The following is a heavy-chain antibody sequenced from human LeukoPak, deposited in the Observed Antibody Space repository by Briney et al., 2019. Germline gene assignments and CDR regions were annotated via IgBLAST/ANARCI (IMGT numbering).Heavy chain of an antibody. D-gene: IGHD2-2*01. CDR3: ARDWAIGFPAGSFDP. CDR1: GFTFSSYA. Sequence: PGRSLRLSCAASGFTFSSYAMHWVRQAPGKGLEWVAVISYDGSNKYYADSVKGRFTISRDNSKNTLYLQMNSLRAEDTAVYYCARDWAIGFPAGSFDPWGQGTLVTVSS. V-gene: IGHV3-30-3*01. CDR2: ISYDGSNK. J-gene: IGHJ5*02.